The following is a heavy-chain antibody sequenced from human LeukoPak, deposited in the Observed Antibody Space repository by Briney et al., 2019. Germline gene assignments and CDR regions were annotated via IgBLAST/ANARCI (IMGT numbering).Heavy chain of an antibody. Sequence: GGSRRLSCAASGFAFSFYAMSWLRQPPGKGLEWVSTINANSGTTSYAASVRGRFTISRDNSKNTLYLQVNTPRADDTATYYCAKPISGGLAVTADWFHPWGQGALVVVSS. CDR3: AKPISGGLAVTADWFHP. J-gene: IGHJ5*01. CDR1: GFAFSFYA. V-gene: IGHV3-23*01. CDR2: INANSGTT. D-gene: IGHD6-19*01.